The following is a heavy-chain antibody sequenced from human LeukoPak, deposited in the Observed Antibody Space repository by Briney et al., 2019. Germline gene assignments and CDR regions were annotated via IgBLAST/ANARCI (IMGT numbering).Heavy chain of an antibody. CDR2: INHSGST. D-gene: IGHD3-10*01. CDR1: GGSISSYY. J-gene: IGHJ4*02. CDR3: ARRAYYYGSGSYYTYFDY. V-gene: IGHV4-34*01. Sequence: PSETLSLTCTVSGGSISSYYWSWIRQPPGKGLEWIGEINHSGSTNYNPSLKSRVTISVDTSKNQFSLKLSSVTAADTAVYYCARRAYYYGSGSYYTYFDYWGQGTLVTVSS.